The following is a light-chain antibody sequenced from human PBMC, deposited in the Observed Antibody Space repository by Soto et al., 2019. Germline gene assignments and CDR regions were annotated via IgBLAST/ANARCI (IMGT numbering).Light chain of an antibody. J-gene: IGLJ1*01. Sequence: QSVLTQPPSVSGAPGQRVTISCTGSSSNIGAGYDVHWYQQLPGTAPKFFMYGTTHRPSGVPDRFSGSKSGASAFLAITGLQAEDEADYYCQSSDSSLSVFYVFGTGTKVTVL. V-gene: IGLV1-40*01. CDR2: GTT. CDR1: SSNIGAGYD. CDR3: QSSDSSLSVFYV.